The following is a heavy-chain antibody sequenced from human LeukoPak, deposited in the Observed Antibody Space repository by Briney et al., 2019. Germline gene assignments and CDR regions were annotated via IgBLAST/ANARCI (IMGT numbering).Heavy chain of an antibody. CDR2: ISFDGTSK. J-gene: IGHJ4*02. CDR1: GFTFSSYV. Sequence: GRSLRLSCAASGFTFSSYVMHGVRQAPGRGLEGVAVISFDGTSKYYADSVKGRFTISRDNSKNTLYLQMNSLRAEDTAVYYCARGMDTAMVTNFDYWGQGTLVTVSS. D-gene: IGHD5-18*01. V-gene: IGHV3-30-3*01. CDR3: ARGMDTAMVTNFDY.